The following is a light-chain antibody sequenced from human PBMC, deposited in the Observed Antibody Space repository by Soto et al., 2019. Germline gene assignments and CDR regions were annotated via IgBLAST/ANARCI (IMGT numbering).Light chain of an antibody. CDR2: GVS. CDR3: QQSHNTPRT. V-gene: IGKV1-39*01. CDR1: QSIGRY. Sequence: DIQMTQSPSSLSASVGDRVTITCRASQSIGRYLNWYQQKPGKAPKLLIYGVSSLQSGVSSRFSGSGSGTDFTLTITSLQPEDFATYYCQQSHNTPRTFGQGTKVDIK. J-gene: IGKJ2*01.